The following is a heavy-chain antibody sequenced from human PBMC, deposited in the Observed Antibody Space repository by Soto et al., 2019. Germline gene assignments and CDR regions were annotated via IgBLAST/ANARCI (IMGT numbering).Heavy chain of an antibody. CDR1: GFTVSSNY. D-gene: IGHD3-3*01. CDR3: ARLPDYDFWSGYIDY. Sequence: GGSLRLSCAASGFTVSSNYMSWVRQAPGKGLEWVSVIYSGGSTYYADSVKGRFTNSRDNSKNTLYLQMNSLRAEDTAVYYCARLPDYDFWSGYIDYWGQGTLVTVSS. CDR2: IYSGGST. J-gene: IGHJ4*02. V-gene: IGHV3-53*01.